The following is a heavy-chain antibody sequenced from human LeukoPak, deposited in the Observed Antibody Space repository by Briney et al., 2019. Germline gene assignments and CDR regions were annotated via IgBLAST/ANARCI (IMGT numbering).Heavy chain of an antibody. Sequence: ASVKVSCKASGYTFTSYFMHWVRQAPGQGLEWMGVVNPSSGSTTYSQKFQGRVTMTRDTSTSTVYVDLGSLRSDDTAVYYCARAVGPRGGNWFDPWGQGTLVTVSS. D-gene: IGHD1-26*01. CDR2: VNPSSGST. V-gene: IGHV1-46*01. CDR3: ARAVGPRGGNWFDP. CDR1: GYTFTSYF. J-gene: IGHJ5*02.